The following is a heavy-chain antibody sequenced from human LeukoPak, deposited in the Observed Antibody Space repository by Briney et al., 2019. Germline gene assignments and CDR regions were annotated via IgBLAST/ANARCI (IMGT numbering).Heavy chain of an antibody. CDR3: ARDSVRVVGAIWYFDL. CDR1: GGSISSSGYY. J-gene: IGHJ2*01. V-gene: IGHV4-39*07. CDR2: IYYSGST. D-gene: IGHD1-26*01. Sequence: SETLSLTCTVSGGSISSSGYYWGWIRQPPGKGLEWIGSIYYSGSTYYNPSLKSRVTISVDTSKNQFSLKLSSVTAADTAVYYCARDSVRVVGAIWYFDLWGRGTLVTVSS.